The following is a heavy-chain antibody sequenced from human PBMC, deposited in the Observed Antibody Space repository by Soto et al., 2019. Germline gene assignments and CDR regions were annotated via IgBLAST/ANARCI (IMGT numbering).Heavy chain of an antibody. CDR1: GGSISSSSYY. Sequence: SGALSLTCTVFGGSISSSSYYWGWIRQPPGKGLEWIGNIYYSGSTYYNPSLKSRVTISVDTSKNQFSLKLSSVTAADTAVYYCARHVNPWAQGAFDIWGQGTMVTVSS. CDR3: ARHVNPWAQGAFDI. D-gene: IGHD7-27*01. V-gene: IGHV4-39*01. CDR2: IYYSGST. J-gene: IGHJ3*02.